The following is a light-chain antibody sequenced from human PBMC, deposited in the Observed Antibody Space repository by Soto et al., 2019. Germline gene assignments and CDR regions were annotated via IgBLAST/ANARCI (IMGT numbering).Light chain of an antibody. V-gene: IGKV3-11*01. CDR3: QERSNWPPGRT. CDR2: DAS. J-gene: IGKJ4*02. Sequence: EIVLTQSPATLSLSPGERATLSCRASQSVSSYLAWYQQKPGQAPRLLIYDASNRATGIPARFSGSASGTDFPVTIIRLEPEEFAVYYCQERSNWPPGRTFGGGTKVEIK. CDR1: QSVSSY.